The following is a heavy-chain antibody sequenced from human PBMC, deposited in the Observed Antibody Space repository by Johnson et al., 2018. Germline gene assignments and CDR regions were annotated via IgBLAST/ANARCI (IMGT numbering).Heavy chain of an antibody. CDR2: IRSKANHYAT. Sequence: VQLQQSGGGLVQPGGSLKLSCAASGFTFSGSAMHWVRQASGKGLEWVGRIRSKANHYATAYAASVKGRFTVSRDDSKNTAYLQMNSLKTEGTAVYYCTRDPDRSRGGGDYAFGIWGQGTMVTVSS. D-gene: IGHD3-22*01. V-gene: IGHV3-73*02. J-gene: IGHJ3*02. CDR1: GFTFSGSA. CDR3: TRDPDRSRGGGDYAFGI.